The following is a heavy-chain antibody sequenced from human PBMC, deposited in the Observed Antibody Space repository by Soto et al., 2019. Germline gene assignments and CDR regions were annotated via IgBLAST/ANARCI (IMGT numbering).Heavy chain of an antibody. V-gene: IGHV4-59*08. CDR1: GGSISSFY. D-gene: IGHD3-22*01. CDR2: IYYTGSI. J-gene: IGHJ4*02. CDR3: ARGGGNYYESSGPKSTFEY. Sequence: SETLSLTCTVSGGSISSFYWSWIRQPPGKRLEWIGYIYYTGSINHNPSLKSRVTMSVDKSKNQFSLKLSSVTAADTAVYYCARGGGNYYESSGPKSTFEYWGQGTPVTVSS.